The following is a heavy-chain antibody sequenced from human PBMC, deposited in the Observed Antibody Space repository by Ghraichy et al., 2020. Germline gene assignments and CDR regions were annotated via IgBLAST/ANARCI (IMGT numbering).Heavy chain of an antibody. J-gene: IGHJ4*02. CDR3: ASLNSSSWYSEERYYFDY. CDR2: IYYSGST. V-gene: IGHV4-59*08. Sequence: SETLSLTCTVSGGSISSYYWSWIRQPPGKGLEWIGYIYYSGSTNYNPSLKSRVTISVDTSKNQFSLKLSSVTAADTAVYYCASLNSSSWYSEERYYFDYWGQGTLVTVSS. CDR1: GGSISSYY. D-gene: IGHD6-13*01.